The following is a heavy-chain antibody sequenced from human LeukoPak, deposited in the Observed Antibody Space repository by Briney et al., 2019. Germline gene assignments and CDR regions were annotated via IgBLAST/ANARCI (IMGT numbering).Heavy chain of an antibody. CDR2: IYYSGTT. CDR3: ARVEEDLPKKYSFDF. D-gene: IGHD2-15*01. Sequence: PSETLSLTCSVSGDSITTGYYWSWIRQLPGKGLEWIGYIYYSGTTYYNPSLRSRVSISVETSMKQFSLKVNSVTAADTAVYYCARVEEDLPKKYSFDFWGPGTLVTVSS. V-gene: IGHV4-31*03. J-gene: IGHJ4*02. CDR1: GDSITTGYY.